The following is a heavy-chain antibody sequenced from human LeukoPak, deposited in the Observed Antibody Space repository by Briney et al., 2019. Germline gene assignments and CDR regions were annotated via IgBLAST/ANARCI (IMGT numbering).Heavy chain of an antibody. J-gene: IGHJ4*02. CDR3: AREDSYYYGSGSYPFDY. D-gene: IGHD3-10*01. Sequence: SGGSLRLPCAASGFTFSTYDMNWVRQAPGKGLEWVSSISSSSSYKYYADSVKGRFTISRDNAKNSLYLQMNSLRAEDTAVYYCAREDSYYYGSGSYPFDYWGQGTLVTVSS. CDR1: GFTFSTYD. V-gene: IGHV3-21*01. CDR2: ISSSSSYK.